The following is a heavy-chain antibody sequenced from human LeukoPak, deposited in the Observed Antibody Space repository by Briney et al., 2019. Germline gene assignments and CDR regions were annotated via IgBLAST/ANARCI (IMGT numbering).Heavy chain of an antibody. V-gene: IGHV4-59*01. J-gene: IGHJ3*02. Sequence: SETLSLTCTVSGGSISSYYWSWIRQPPGKGLEWIGYIYYSGSTNYNPPLKSRVTISVDTSKNQFSLKLSSVTAADTAVYYCARDFWSGSDAFDIWGQGTMVTVSS. D-gene: IGHD3-3*01. CDR3: ARDFWSGSDAFDI. CDR1: GGSISSYY. CDR2: IYYSGST.